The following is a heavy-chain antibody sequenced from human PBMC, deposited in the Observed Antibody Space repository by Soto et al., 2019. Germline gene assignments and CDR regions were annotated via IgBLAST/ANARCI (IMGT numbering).Heavy chain of an antibody. Sequence: QVQLQESGPGLVKPSQTLSLTCTVSGGSISSGGYYWSWIRQHPGKGLEWIGYIYYSGSTYYNPSLKSRVTISVDTSKNQFSLKLSSVTAADTAVYYCARGRVVVVVAATRYRFDPWGQGTLVTVSS. D-gene: IGHD2-15*01. V-gene: IGHV4-31*03. CDR2: IYYSGST. J-gene: IGHJ5*02. CDR3: ARGRVVVVVAATRYRFDP. CDR1: GGSISSGGYY.